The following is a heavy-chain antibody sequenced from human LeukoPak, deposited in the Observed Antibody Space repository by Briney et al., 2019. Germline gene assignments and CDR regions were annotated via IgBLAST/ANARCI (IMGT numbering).Heavy chain of an antibody. V-gene: IGHV3-48*04. CDR1: GFTSSSYT. J-gene: IGHJ6*03. CDR3: ARVGSSSKYYYYMDV. D-gene: IGHD3-10*01. Sequence: GGSLRLSCAASGFTSSSYTMNWVRQAPGKGLEWVSYITSSGSTVYYADSVKGRFTISRDNAKNSLYLQMQSPTAEDTAVYFCARVGSSSKYYYYMDVWGKGTTVTVSS. CDR2: ITSSGSTV.